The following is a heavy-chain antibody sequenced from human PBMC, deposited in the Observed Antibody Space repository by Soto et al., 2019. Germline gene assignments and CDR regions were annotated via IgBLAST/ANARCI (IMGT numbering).Heavy chain of an antibody. Sequence: QLTLKESGPTLVKPTQTLTLTSTFSWLSLTTSGVGVSGIRQPPGQALEGLALIYWDDDKHYNPSLKSRLTITKDTSKDQVVLTMTNVDAVDTATYYCGNSYLLSPDYWGQGTLVTVSS. J-gene: IGHJ4*02. CDR3: GNSYLLSPDY. CDR2: IYWDDDK. V-gene: IGHV2-5*02. D-gene: IGHD1-26*01. CDR1: WLSLTTSGVG.